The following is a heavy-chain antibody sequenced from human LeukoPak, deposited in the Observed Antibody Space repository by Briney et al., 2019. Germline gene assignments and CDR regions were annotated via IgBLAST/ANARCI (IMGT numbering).Heavy chain of an antibody. CDR2: IRSSGGST. CDR1: GFTFSSYA. CDR3: AKVRFGESGDY. Sequence: PGGSLRLSCAASGFTFSSYAMNCVRQAPGKGLEWVSAIRSSGGSTYYADSVKGRFTISRDNSKNTLYLQMSSLRAEDTAVYYCAKVRFGESGDYWGQGTLVTVSS. V-gene: IGHV3-23*01. D-gene: IGHD3-10*01. J-gene: IGHJ4*02.